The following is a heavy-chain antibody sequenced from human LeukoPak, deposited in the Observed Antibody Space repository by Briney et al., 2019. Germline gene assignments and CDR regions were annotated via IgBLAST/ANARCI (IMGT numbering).Heavy chain of an antibody. J-gene: IGHJ6*02. CDR3: AREAPDYYYGMDV. Sequence: GASLRLPCAASGFTFSSYAMSWVRQAPGKGLEWVSGINWNGGSTGYADSVKGRFTISRDNAKNSLYLQMNSLRAEDTALYHCAREAPDYYYGMDVWGQGTTVTVSS. CDR2: INWNGGST. CDR1: GFTFSSYA. V-gene: IGHV3-20*01.